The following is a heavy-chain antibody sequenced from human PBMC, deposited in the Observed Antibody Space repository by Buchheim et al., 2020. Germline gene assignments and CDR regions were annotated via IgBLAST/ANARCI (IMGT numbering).Heavy chain of an antibody. Sequence: QEQLVESGGGLVKPGGSLTLSCAAPLLTFRDDYMGWVRQSPGKGPEFISFMSPRYDDINYADSVKGRFTIPRDEARLPLLSQMNSLRAEDTAVYYCARLKRAPWHFDLWGRGTL. CDR1: LLTFRDDY. CDR3: ARLKRAPWHFDL. V-gene: IGHV3-11*01. CDR2: MSPRYDDI. J-gene: IGHJ2*01.